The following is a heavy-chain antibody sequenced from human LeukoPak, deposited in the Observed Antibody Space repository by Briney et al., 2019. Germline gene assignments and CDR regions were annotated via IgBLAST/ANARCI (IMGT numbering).Heavy chain of an antibody. Sequence: GGSLRLSCAASGFTFSSYWMSWVRQAPGKGLEWVANIKQDGSEKYYVDSVKGRFAISRDNAKNSLYLQMNSLRAEDTAVYYCARVAPTGAFDIWGQGTMVTVSS. V-gene: IGHV3-7*01. CDR2: IKQDGSEK. CDR3: ARVAPTGAFDI. CDR1: GFTFSSYW. J-gene: IGHJ3*02.